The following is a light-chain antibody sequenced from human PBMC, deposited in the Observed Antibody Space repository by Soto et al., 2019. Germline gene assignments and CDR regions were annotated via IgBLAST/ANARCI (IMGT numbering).Light chain of an antibody. CDR1: QSFRGL. Sequence: EVVLTQSPVTLSLSPGERATLSWRASQSFRGLLAWYQQKHGQAPRLLIYDAYNRATGIPPRFSGSGSGTDLTITISSLEPEDSEVYYCQQRHMWPITFGQGTRLEIK. CDR2: DAY. CDR3: QQRHMWPIT. J-gene: IGKJ5*01. V-gene: IGKV3-11*01.